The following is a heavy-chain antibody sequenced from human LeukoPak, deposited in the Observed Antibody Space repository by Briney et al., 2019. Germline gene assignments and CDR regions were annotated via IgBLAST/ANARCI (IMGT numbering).Heavy chain of an antibody. V-gene: IGHV4-59*01. J-gene: IGHJ6*03. Sequence: NPSETLSLTCTVSGGSISSYYWSWIRQPPGKGLEWIGYIYYSGSTNYNPSLKSQVTISVDTSKNQFSLKLSSVTAADTAVYYCARVGWELGVRYYYYMDVWGKGTTVTVSS. D-gene: IGHD1-26*01. CDR1: GGSISSYY. CDR2: IYYSGST. CDR3: ARVGWELGVRYYYYMDV.